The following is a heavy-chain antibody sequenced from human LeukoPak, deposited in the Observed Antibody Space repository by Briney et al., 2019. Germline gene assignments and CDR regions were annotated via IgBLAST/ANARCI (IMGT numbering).Heavy chain of an antibody. CDR1: GGSLSSGGYS. CDR3: AGSGSYFYCYYYGMDV. Sequence: SETLSLTCAVSGGSLSSGGYSWSWIRQPPGKGLEWIGYIYHSGSTYYNPSLKSRVTISVDRSKNQFSLKLSSVTAADTAVYYCAGSGSYFYCYYYGMDVWGQGTTVTVSS. CDR2: IYHSGST. V-gene: IGHV4-30-2*01. J-gene: IGHJ6*02. D-gene: IGHD1-26*01.